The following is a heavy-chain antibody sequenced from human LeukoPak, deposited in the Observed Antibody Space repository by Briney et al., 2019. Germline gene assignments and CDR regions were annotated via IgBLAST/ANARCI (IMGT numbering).Heavy chain of an antibody. J-gene: IGHJ4*02. D-gene: IGHD6-13*01. CDR2: IYYSGST. CDR3: ARGDSSYWLGYDY. V-gene: IGHV4-39*07. Sequence: PSETLSLTCTVSGGSISSSSYYWGWIRQPPGKGLEWIGSIYYSGSTYYNPSLKSRVTISVDTSKNQFSLKLSSVTAADTAVYYCARGDSSYWLGYDYWGQGTLVTVSS. CDR1: GGSISSSSYY.